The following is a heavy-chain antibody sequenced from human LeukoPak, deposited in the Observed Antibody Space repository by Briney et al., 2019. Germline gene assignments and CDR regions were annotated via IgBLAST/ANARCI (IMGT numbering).Heavy chain of an antibody. CDR3: ARFHRSPN. CDR2: INHSGST. Sequence: SETLSLTCAVYGGSFSGYYWSWIRQPPGKGLEWIGEINHSGSTNYNPSLKSRVTISVDTSKNQFSLKLSSVTAADTAVYYCARFHRSPNWGQGTLANVSS. V-gene: IGHV4-34*01. J-gene: IGHJ4*02. CDR1: GGSFSGYY. D-gene: IGHD6-13*01.